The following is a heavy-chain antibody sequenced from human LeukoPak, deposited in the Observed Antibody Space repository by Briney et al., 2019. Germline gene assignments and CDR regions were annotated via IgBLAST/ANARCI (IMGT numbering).Heavy chain of an antibody. V-gene: IGHV4-59*01. Sequence: SETHSLTCTVSGGSISSYYWIWIRQPPGKGLGWIGYIYYSGSTNYNPSLNSRVTISLDTSKNQFSLKLSSVTAADTAVYYCARYGSGSSIDYWGQGTLVTASS. J-gene: IGHJ4*02. D-gene: IGHD3-10*01. CDR2: IYYSGST. CDR1: GGSISSYY. CDR3: ARYGSGSSIDY.